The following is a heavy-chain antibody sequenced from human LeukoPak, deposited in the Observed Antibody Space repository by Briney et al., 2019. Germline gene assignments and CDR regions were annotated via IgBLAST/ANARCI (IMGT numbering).Heavy chain of an antibody. CDR1: GYSFTTYW. Sequence: GESLKISCKDSGYSFTTYWIGWVRQMPGKGLDWMGTIYPGDSDTRYSPSFQGQVTISADKSISTAYLQWSNLKASDTAMYYCARLVTLGGGYFDYWGQGTLVTVSS. CDR3: ARLVTLGGGYFDY. CDR2: IYPGDSDT. V-gene: IGHV5-51*01. D-gene: IGHD3-16*01. J-gene: IGHJ4*02.